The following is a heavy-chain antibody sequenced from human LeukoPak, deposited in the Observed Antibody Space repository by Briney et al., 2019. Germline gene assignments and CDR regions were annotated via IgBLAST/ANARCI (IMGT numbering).Heavy chain of an antibody. CDR2: ISYSSRAR. D-gene: IGHD2-2*01. CDR1: GFTFSSYN. V-gene: IGHV3-48*01. Sequence: GGSLRLSCAASGFTFSSYNMNWLRRAPGKGLEWVSSISYSSRARYYADSVKGRFTISRDNFKDSLYLQMDSLRAEDTAVYYCARAYCSSTSCFGWGQGTLVTVSS. CDR3: ARAYCSSTSCFG. J-gene: IGHJ4*02.